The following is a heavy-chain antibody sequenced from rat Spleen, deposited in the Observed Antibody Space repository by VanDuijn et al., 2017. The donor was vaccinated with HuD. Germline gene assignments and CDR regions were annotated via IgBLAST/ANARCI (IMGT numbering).Heavy chain of an antibody. V-gene: IGHV5-29*01. J-gene: IGHJ2*01. D-gene: IGHD4-6*01. CDR1: GFTFSDFY. Sequence: EVQLVESDGGLVQPGRSLKLSCAASGFTFSDFYMAWVRQAPTKGLEWVATISYDGNKTYYRDSVKGRFTISRDDARSTLNLHMDSLRSEDTAIYYCTMGLYWGQGVMVTVSS. CDR2: ISYDGNKT. CDR3: TMGLY.